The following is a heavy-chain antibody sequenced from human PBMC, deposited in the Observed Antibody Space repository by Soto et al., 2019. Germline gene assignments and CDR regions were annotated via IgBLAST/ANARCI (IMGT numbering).Heavy chain of an antibody. CDR2: ISYDGGDK. J-gene: IGHJ4*02. V-gene: IGHV3-30*18. CDR1: GFTLSRYG. Sequence: GGSLRLSCVPSGFTLSRYGMHWVGKAPGKGLEWVAVISYDGGDKHYADSVEGRFTISRDNSKNTLYLQMNSLRAEDRALYYCGKVVDQGAASYYFDRWGQGILVTIVS. CDR3: GKVVDQGAASYYFDR.